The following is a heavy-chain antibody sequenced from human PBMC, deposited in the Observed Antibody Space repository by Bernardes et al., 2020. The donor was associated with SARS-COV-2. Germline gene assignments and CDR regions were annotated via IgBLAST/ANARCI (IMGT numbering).Heavy chain of an antibody. J-gene: IGHJ5*02. CDR2: IYSGGST. D-gene: IGHD3-9*01. CDR3: ARADYDILTGYPNWFDP. V-gene: IGHV3-66*01. CDR1: GFTVSSNY. Sequence: GGSLRLSCAASGFTVSSNYMSWVRQAPGKGLEWVSVIYSGGSTYYADSVKGRFTISRDNSKNTLYLQMNSLRAEDTAVYYCARADYDILTGYPNWFDPWGQGTLVTVSS.